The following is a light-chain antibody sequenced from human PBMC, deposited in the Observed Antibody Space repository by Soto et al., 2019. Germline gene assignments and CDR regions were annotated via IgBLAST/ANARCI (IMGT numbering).Light chain of an antibody. CDR2: DDD. CDR3: GSWDSSLSAYV. V-gene: IGLV1-51*01. Sequence: QSVMTQPPSVSAAPGQKVTISCSGSSSNIGGNSVSWYQQLPGTAPKLLIYDDDKRPSGIPDRFSGSKSGTSATLGITGFQTGDEAYYYCGSWDSSLSAYVFATGTKVTVL. CDR1: SSNIGGNS. J-gene: IGLJ1*01.